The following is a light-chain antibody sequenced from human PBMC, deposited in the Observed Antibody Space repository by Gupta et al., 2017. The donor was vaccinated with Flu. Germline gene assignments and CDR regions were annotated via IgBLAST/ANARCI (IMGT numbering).Light chain of an antibody. CDR1: SSDIGTYHY. CDR2: EVS. CDR3: SSSTSTSALGV. J-gene: IGLJ3*02. V-gene: IGLV2-14*01. Sequence: SSLTQPASVSGSPARSITISCTGPSSDIGTYHYVYWYQQQPGKAPKLIIFEVSNRPSGVSDRVSVSKSGHTASLTLSGLQAEDEAVDYCSSSTSTSALGVFGGGTRLTVL.